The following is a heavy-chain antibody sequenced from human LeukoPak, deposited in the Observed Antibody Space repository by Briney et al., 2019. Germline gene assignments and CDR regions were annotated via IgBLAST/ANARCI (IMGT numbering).Heavy chain of an antibody. CDR2: IRSEANTYAT. Sequence: GGSLRLSCAASGFTFSGSAMHWVRQASGKGLEWVGHIRSEANTYATTYGASVKGRFTISRDDSKNTAYLQMNSLTTEDTAVYYCAKDRYGDYEAPFHYYMEVWGKGTAVTVSS. V-gene: IGHV3-73*01. CDR1: GFTFSGSA. D-gene: IGHD5-12*01. J-gene: IGHJ6*03. CDR3: AKDRYGDYEAPFHYYMEV.